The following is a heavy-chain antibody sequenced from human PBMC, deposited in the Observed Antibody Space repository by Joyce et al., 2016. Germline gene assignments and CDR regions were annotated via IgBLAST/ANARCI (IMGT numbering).Heavy chain of an antibody. J-gene: IGHJ1*01. D-gene: IGHD3-10*01. CDR1: GGSLSGYY. Sequence: QVQLQEWGAGLLKPSETLSLTCAVYGGSLSGYYWGWIRQAPGMGLEWIEEVNDRGSTNHTPSLKSRATTSMDTSKNQFSLRLTTVTAADTAVYFCARARRGIILARGEMGEYLQHWGRGTVVIVSS. CDR3: ARARRGIILARGEMGEYLQH. CDR2: VNDRGST. V-gene: IGHV4-34*04.